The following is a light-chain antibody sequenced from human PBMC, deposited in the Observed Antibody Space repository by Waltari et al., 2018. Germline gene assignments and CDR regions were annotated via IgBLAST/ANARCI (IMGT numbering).Light chain of an antibody. Sequence: SSELTQDPAVSVALGPTVRITCQGDSLRSYYASWYQQKPGQAPVLVIYGKNNRPSGIPDRFSGSSSGNTASLTISGAQAEDEADYYCNSRDSSGNHVLFGGGTKLTVL. J-gene: IGLJ2*01. CDR3: NSRDSSGNHVL. CDR1: SLRSYY. CDR2: GKN. V-gene: IGLV3-19*01.